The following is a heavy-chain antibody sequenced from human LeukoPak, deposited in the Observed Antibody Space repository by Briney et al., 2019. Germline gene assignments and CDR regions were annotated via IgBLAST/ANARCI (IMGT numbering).Heavy chain of an antibody. CDR2: IDYSGNT. CDR1: SGSISSNNHY. Sequence: SETLSLTCTVPSGSISSNNHYWGWIRQPQGKRLEWIGSIDYSGNTDYNPSLKSRVSISVDTSKKQFSLKITSVTAADTAVYYCVRNRQYCTGGNCYSEDLPDSWGQGIVVAVSS. D-gene: IGHD2-15*01. CDR3: VRNRQYCTGGNCYSEDLPDS. J-gene: IGHJ4*02. V-gene: IGHV4-39*07.